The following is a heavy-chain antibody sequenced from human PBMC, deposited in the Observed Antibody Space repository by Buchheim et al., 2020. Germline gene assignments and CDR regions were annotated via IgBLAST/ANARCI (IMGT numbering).Heavy chain of an antibody. V-gene: IGHV3-23*01. CDR3: AKVVYGVSFLEWLDY. Sequence: EVQLLESGGGLVQPGGSLRLSCAASGFTFSNFAMTWVRQAPGKGLEWVSVIGGSGGSTYYADSVKGRFTISRDNSKNTLYLQMNSLRAEDTAIYYCAKVVYGVSFLEWLDYWGQGTL. CDR2: IGGSGGST. D-gene: IGHD3-3*02. CDR1: GFTFSNFA. J-gene: IGHJ4*02.